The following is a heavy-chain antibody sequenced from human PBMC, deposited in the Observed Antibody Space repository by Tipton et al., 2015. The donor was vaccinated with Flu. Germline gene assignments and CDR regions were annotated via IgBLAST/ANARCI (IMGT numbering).Heavy chain of an antibody. CDR1: GGSISSFY. CDR3: ARQATVTTDFDS. Sequence: TLSLTCTVSGGSISSFYWTWIRQSAGRGLEWIGRIYSSGRTNYNPSLRSRVTMSVDTSKNLFSLKLSSVTAADTAVYYCARQATVTTDFDSWGQGILVTISS. CDR2: IYSSGRT. V-gene: IGHV4-4*07. J-gene: IGHJ4*02. D-gene: IGHD4-17*01.